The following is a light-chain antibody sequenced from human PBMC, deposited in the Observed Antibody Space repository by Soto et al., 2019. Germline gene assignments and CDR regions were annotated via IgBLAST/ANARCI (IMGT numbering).Light chain of an antibody. J-gene: IGLJ1*01. CDR3: CSYAGCIWRYV. V-gene: IGLV2-23*02. Sequence: QSVLTHPASVSGSPGRSITISCTGTSSDVGSYNLVSWYQHHPGKAPKLIIYEVNQWPSGISDRFSGSKSGYTASLTISGLQAEDEADDHCCSYAGCIWRYVFGTGTKVTVL. CDR1: SSDVGSYNL. CDR2: EVN.